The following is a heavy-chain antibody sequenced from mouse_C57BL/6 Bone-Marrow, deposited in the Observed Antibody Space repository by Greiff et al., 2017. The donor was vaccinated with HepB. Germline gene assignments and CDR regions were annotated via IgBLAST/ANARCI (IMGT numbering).Heavy chain of an antibody. CDR1: GYTFTNYW. D-gene: IGHD3-3*01. CDR2: IYPGGGYT. CDR3: ARKGTLSLGDY. J-gene: IGHJ2*01. V-gene: IGHV1-63*01. Sequence: QVQLKQSGAELVRPGTSVKMSCKASGYTFTNYWIGWAKQRPGHGLEWIGDIYPGGGYTNYNEKFKGKATLTAEKSSSTAYMQLSSLTSEDSAVYFCARKGTLSLGDYWGQGTTLTVSS.